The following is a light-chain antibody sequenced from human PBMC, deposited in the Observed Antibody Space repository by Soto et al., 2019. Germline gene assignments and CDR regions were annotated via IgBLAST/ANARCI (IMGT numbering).Light chain of an antibody. V-gene: IGKV3-20*01. CDR1: QSVNNNY. CDR2: GAS. Sequence: EIVLTQSPGTLSLSPGERATLSCRASQSVNNNYLAWYQQKPGQAPRLLIYGASSRATGIADRFSGSGSGTDFTLNISRLEPDDSAVYYCQQYGDSPLPFGGGTKVEIK. J-gene: IGKJ4*01. CDR3: QQYGDSPLP.